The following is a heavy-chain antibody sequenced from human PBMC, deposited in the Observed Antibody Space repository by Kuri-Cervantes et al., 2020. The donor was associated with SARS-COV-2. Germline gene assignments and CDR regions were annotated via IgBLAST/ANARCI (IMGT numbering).Heavy chain of an antibody. V-gene: IGHV3-30*04. D-gene: IGHD6-19*01. J-gene: IGHJ4*02. CDR2: TSYDGSET. CDR3: ARGAAVAGTELDY. Sequence: GESLKISCAASGFSFDTYAMHWVRQAPGKGLEWVAVTSYDGSETYYADSVKGRSTISRDNSKNTLYLQMNSLRAEDTAVYYCARGAAVAGTELDYWGQGTLVTVSS. CDR1: GFSFDTYA.